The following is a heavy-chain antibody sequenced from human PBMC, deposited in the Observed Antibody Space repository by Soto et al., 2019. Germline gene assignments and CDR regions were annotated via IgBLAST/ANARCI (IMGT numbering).Heavy chain of an antibody. Sequence: QVNLVQSGAEVKKPGSSVKVSCKLSGGTFSSYVIIWVRQAPGQGLEWMGGIIPVSGTANYAQKFQGRVTISAAAATNTAYMELSSLRFDDTAVYYCATVDRSVALVGWFDPWGQGTLVTVSS. CDR2: IIPVSGTA. D-gene: IGHD2-15*01. CDR3: ATVDRSVALVGWFDP. V-gene: IGHV1-69*01. CDR1: GGTFSSYV. J-gene: IGHJ5*02.